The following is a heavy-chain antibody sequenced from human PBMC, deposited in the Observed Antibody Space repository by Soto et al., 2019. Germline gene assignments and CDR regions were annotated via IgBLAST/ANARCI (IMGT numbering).Heavy chain of an antibody. V-gene: IGHV1-69*13. Sequence: ASVKVSCKASGGTFRTYAISWVRQAPGQGLEWMGGITPIFGKANYAQKFQGRVSITADESTSTAYMELRSLRSEDTAVYYCARDVFYDSSGYSILGDAFDIWGQGTMVTVSS. CDR3: ARDVFYDSSGYSILGDAFDI. CDR2: ITPIFGKA. J-gene: IGHJ3*02. D-gene: IGHD3-22*01. CDR1: GGTFRTYA.